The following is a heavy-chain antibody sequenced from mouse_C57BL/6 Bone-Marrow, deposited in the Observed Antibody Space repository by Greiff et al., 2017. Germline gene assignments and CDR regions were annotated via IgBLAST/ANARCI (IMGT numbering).Heavy chain of an antibody. D-gene: IGHD2-5*01. CDR1: GFTFSSYA. V-gene: IGHV5-4*01. Sequence: EVKVVESGGGLVKPGGSLKLSCAASGFTFSSYAMSWVRQTPEKRLEWVATISDGGSYTYYPDNVKGRFTISRDNAKNNLYLQMSHLKSEATAMYYCARDGAIAYYSTSYAMDYWGQGTSVTVSS. CDR2: ISDGGSYT. CDR3: ARDGAIAYYSTSYAMDY. J-gene: IGHJ4*01.